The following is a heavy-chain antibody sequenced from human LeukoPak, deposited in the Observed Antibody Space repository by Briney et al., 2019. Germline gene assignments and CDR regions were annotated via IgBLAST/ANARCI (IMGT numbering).Heavy chain of an antibody. V-gene: IGHV3-53*01. D-gene: IGHD6-6*01. CDR1: GFTVSSNY. J-gene: IGHJ4*02. CDR3: ASLSLGHY. CDR2: IYSGGST. Sequence: GGSLRLSCAASGFTVSSNYTSWVRQAPGKGLEWVSVIYSGGSTYYADSVKGRFTISRDTSKNTLSLQMNSLRAEDTAVYYCASLSLGHYWGQGTLVTVSS.